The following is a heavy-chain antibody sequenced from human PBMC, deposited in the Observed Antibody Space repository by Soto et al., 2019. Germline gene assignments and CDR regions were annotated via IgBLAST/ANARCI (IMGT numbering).Heavy chain of an antibody. CDR3: AKLTAA. V-gene: IGHV3-23*01. CDR1: GFTFSAYV. Sequence: GGSLRLSCAASGFTFSAYVMSWVRQAPGKGLEWVSSITSSCGGTYYADSVKGRFTVSRDNSKNTVYLQMNSLRDEDTAVYYCAKLTAAWGQGTLVTVS. CDR2: ITSSCGGT. J-gene: IGHJ4*02. D-gene: IGHD6-13*01.